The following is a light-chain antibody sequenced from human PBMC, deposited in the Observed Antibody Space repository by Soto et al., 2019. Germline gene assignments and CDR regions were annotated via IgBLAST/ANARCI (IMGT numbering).Light chain of an antibody. V-gene: IGLV1-44*01. J-gene: IGLJ2*01. Sequence: QAVVTQPPSVSGTPGQRVIISCSGSTYNFASNTVDWYQQLPGTAPKLLIYSNYQRPSGVPDRFSGSKSGTSASLAISGLQSDDEADYYCATWGDSLNGVLFGGGTKLTVL. CDR2: SNY. CDR3: ATWGDSLNGVL. CDR1: TYNFASNT.